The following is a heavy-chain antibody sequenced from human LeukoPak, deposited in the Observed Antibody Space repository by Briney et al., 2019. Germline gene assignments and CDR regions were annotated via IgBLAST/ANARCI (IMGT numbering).Heavy chain of an antibody. J-gene: IGHJ4*02. D-gene: IGHD3-9*01. CDR2: IYYSGST. Sequence: SETLSLTCTVSGGSVSSGSYYWSWLRQPPGKGLEWIGYIYYSGSTNYNPSLKSRVTISVDTSKNQFSLKLSSVTAADTAVYYCARVVRYDILTGYHTPYFDYWGQGTLVTVSS. V-gene: IGHV4-61*01. CDR3: ARVVRYDILTGYHTPYFDY. CDR1: GGSVSSGSYY.